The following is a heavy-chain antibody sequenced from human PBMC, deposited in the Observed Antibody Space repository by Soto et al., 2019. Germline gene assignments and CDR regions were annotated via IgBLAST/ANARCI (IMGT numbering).Heavy chain of an antibody. J-gene: IGHJ4*02. D-gene: IGHD3-22*01. CDR3: AKDIDPYDSGGYYPFDY. CDR1: GFTFDDYA. V-gene: IGHV3-9*01. CDR2: ISWNSGSI. Sequence: EVQLVESGGGLVQPGRSLRLSCAASGFTFDDYAMHWVRQAPGKGLEWVSGISWNSGSIGYADSVKGRFTISRDNAKNCLYLQMNSRGAEETALYYCAKDIDPYDSGGYYPFDYWGQGTLVTVSS.